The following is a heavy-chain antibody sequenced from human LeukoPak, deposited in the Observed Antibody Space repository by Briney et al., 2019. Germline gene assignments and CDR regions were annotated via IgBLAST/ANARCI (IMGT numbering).Heavy chain of an antibody. V-gene: IGHV4-59*08. Sequence: PSETLSLTCTVSGGSIGTYYWSWVRQSPGTGLEWIGYIYVTGTRYNPYLQSRVTNSVDRSRNQFFLKMTSVTAAVTAVYYCARHLGGGIEDMDVWGRGTKVTVSS. J-gene: IGHJ6*03. CDR2: IYVTGT. CDR1: GGSIGTYY. D-gene: IGHD3-16*02. CDR3: ARHLGGGIEDMDV.